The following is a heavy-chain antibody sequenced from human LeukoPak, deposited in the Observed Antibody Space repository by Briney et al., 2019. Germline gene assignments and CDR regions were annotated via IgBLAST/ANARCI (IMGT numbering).Heavy chain of an antibody. CDR1: GLTFSGSA. CDR3: TRPAVRGVIEC. Sequence: PGGSLRLSCAASGLTFSGSAMHWVRQASGKGLEWVGRIRSKANSYATAYAASVKGRFTISRDDSKNTAYLQMNSLKTEDTAVYYCTRPAVRGVIECWGQGTLVTVSS. D-gene: IGHD3-10*01. V-gene: IGHV3-73*01. CDR2: IRSKANSYAT. J-gene: IGHJ4*02.